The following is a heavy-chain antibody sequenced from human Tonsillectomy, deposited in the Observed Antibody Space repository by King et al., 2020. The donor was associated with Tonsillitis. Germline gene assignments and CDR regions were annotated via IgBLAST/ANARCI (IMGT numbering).Heavy chain of an antibody. Sequence: QLQESGPGLVKPSQTLSLTCTVSGDSISSGSYFWSWIRQHPGKGLEWIGYIYYTGSTYYNRSLQSRLTISVDMSTNQFSLKLSSVTTADTAVYYCARALWGLDYYGVDVWGQGTKVTVSS. CDR3: ARALWGLDYYGVDV. V-gene: IGHV4-31*03. D-gene: IGHD3-16*01. CDR2: IYYTGST. J-gene: IGHJ6*02. CDR1: GDSISSGSYF.